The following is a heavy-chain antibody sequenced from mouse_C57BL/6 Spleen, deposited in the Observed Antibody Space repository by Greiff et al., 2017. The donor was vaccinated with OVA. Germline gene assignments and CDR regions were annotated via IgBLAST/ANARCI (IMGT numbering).Heavy chain of an antibody. CDR1: GYTFTDYE. D-gene: IGHD2-3*01. CDR2: IDPETGGT. J-gene: IGHJ3*01. CDR3: TSYDGYYFAY. Sequence: QVQLQQSGAELVRPGASVTLSCKASGYTFTDYEMHWVKQTPVHGLEWIGAIDPETGGTAYNQKFKGKAILTADKSSSTAYMELRSLTSEDSAVYYCTSYDGYYFAYWGQGTLVTVSA. V-gene: IGHV1-15*01.